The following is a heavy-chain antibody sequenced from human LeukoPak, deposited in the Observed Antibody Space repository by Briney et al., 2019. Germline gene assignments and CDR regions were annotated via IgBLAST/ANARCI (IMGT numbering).Heavy chain of an antibody. CDR2: IYYTGTT. J-gene: IGHJ3*02. V-gene: IGHV4-39*01. Sequence: SETLSLTCSVSGGSISSSSYYWGWIRQPPGKGLEWIGSIYYTGTTYYNPSLKSRSTISIDTSTSQFSLNLSSVTAADTAVYYCARHRWSPLDALDMWGQGTMVTVSS. CDR1: GGSISSSSYY. D-gene: IGHD2-8*01. CDR3: ARHRWSPLDALDM.